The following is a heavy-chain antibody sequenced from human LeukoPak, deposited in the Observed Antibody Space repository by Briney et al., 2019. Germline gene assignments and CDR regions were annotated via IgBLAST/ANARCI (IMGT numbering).Heavy chain of an antibody. CDR2: ISYDGSNK. V-gene: IGHV3-30-3*01. CDR3: ARATLYYYYGMDV. CDR1: GFTFSSYA. Sequence: GRSLRLSCAASGFTFSSYAMHWVRQVPGKGLEWVAVISYDGSNKYYADSVKGRFTISRDNSKNTLYLQMNSLRAEDTAVYYCARATLYYYYGMDVWGQGTTVTVSS. J-gene: IGHJ6*02.